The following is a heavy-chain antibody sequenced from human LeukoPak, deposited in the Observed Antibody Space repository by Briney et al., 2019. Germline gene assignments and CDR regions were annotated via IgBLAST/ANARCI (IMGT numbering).Heavy chain of an antibody. CDR2: ISSSGSTI. J-gene: IGHJ6*02. CDR1: GFTFSDYY. Sequence: PGGSLRLSCAASGFTFSDYYMSWIRQAPGKGLEWVSYISSSGSTIYYANSVKGRFTISRDNAKNSLYLQMNSPRAEDTAVYYCATGRRYFDYYYGMDVWGQGTTVTASS. V-gene: IGHV3-11*01. D-gene: IGHD3-9*01. CDR3: ATGRRYFDYYYGMDV.